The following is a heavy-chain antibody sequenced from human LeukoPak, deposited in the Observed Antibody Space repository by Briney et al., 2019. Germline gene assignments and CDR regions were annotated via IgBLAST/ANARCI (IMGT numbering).Heavy chain of an antibody. CDR3: AKSQRNDQQVVQRIDY. J-gene: IGHJ4*02. V-gene: IGHV3-23*01. Sequence: PGGSLRLSCKASRFSFSTYAMSWVRQAPGKGLEWVSSISGSGDTTYYTGSVKGRFTISRDNSRNALYLQMSSLRAEDTAVYYCAKSQRNDQQVVQRIDYWGQGTLVTVSS. D-gene: IGHD3-22*01. CDR2: ISGSGDTT. CDR1: RFSFSTYA.